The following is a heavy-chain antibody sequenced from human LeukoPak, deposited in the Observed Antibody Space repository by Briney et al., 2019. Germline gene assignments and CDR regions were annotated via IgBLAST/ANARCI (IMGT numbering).Heavy chain of an antibody. D-gene: IGHD3-22*01. Sequence: PGGSLRLSCAASGFTFSSYWMHWVRQTPGKGLVWVSRINSDGSSTSYADSVKGRFTISRDNAKNTLYLQMNSLRAEDTAVYYCASNYYDSSGYTYWGQGTLVTVSS. J-gene: IGHJ4*02. V-gene: IGHV3-74*01. CDR2: INSDGSST. CDR1: GFTFSSYW. CDR3: ASNYYDSSGYTY.